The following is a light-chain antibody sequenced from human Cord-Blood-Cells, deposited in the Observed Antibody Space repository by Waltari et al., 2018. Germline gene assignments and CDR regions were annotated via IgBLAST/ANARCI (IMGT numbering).Light chain of an antibody. Sequence: SYVLTQPPSVSVAPGKTARITCGGNKIGSKSVHWYQQKPGQAPALVVYDDSDRPSGIPERFSGSNSGNTATLTISRVEAGDEADYYCQVWDSSSDHWVFGGGTKLTVL. CDR1: KIGSKS. J-gene: IGLJ3*02. CDR3: QVWDSSSDHWV. CDR2: DDS. V-gene: IGLV3-21*03.